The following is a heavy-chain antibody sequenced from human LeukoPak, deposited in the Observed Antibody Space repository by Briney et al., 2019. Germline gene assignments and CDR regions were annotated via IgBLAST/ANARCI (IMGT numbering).Heavy chain of an antibody. CDR2: ISGSGGST. CDR1: GFTFNSYA. J-gene: IGHJ6*03. D-gene: IGHD5-12*01. Sequence: GGSLRLSCAASGFTFNSYAMSWVRQAPGRGLGWVSGISGSGGSTYYAESVKGRFTISRDDSKNTLYLQMNTLRAEDTAVYYCAKSRVDGRRNYYYYYLDVWGIGTTVTVSS. CDR3: AKSRVDGRRNYYYYYLDV. V-gene: IGHV3-23*01.